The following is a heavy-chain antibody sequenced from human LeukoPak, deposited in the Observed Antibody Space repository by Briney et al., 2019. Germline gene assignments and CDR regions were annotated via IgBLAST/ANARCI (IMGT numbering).Heavy chain of an antibody. V-gene: IGHV1-2*02. J-gene: IGHJ4*02. Sequence: ASVTVSCKASGYTFTGYYMHWVRQAPGQGLEWMGWINPNSGGTNYAQKFQGRVTMTRGTSISTAYMELSRLRSDDTAVYYCARADHVDTAMVGDYWGQGTLVTVSS. D-gene: IGHD5-18*01. CDR1: GYTFTGYY. CDR3: ARADHVDTAMVGDY. CDR2: INPNSGGT.